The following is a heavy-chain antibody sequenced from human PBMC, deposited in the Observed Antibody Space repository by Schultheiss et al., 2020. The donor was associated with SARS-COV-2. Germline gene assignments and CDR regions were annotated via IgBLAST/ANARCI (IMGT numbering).Heavy chain of an antibody. J-gene: IGHJ4*02. CDR3: AKDEYPLYDSSGYYFDY. V-gene: IGHV3-21*04. CDR2: ISSGGSHI. Sequence: GESLKISCAASGFTFSAYNMNWVRQAPGKGLEWVSSISSGGSHIYYADSVRGRFSISRDNSKNTLYLQMNSLRAEDTAVYYCAKDEYPLYDSSGYYFDYWGQGTLVTVS. D-gene: IGHD3-22*01. CDR1: GFTFSAYN.